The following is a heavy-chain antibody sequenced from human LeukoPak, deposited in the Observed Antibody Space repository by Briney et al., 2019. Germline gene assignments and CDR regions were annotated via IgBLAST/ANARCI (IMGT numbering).Heavy chain of an antibody. CDR1: GYSISSGFY. J-gene: IGHJ4*02. CDR2: IYSSGRT. V-gene: IGHV4-38-2*02. Sequence: PSETLSLTCSVSGYSISSGFYWGWIRQPPGKGLEWIGSIYSSGRTYYNPSLKSRVTISVDTSKNQFSLNLSSVTAADTAVYFCARHEGSSYPFDYWGQGTLVTVSS. CDR3: ARHEGSSYPFDY. D-gene: IGHD2-2*01.